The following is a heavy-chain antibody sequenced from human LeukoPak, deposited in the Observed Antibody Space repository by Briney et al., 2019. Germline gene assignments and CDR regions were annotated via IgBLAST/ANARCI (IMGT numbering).Heavy chain of an antibody. J-gene: IGHJ6*03. D-gene: IGHD3-22*01. CDR1: GGSISSYY. Sequence: PSETLSLTCTVSGGSISSYYWSWIRQPAGKGLEWIGRIYTSGSTNYNPSLKSRVTMSVDTSKNQFSLKLSSVTAADTAVYYCARDEYYYDSSGYDYYYYMDVWGKGTTATVSS. CDR2: IYTSGST. V-gene: IGHV4-4*07. CDR3: ARDEYYYDSSGYDYYYYMDV.